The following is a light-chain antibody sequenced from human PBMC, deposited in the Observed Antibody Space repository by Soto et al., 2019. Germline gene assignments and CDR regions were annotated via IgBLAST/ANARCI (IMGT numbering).Light chain of an antibody. CDR1: SSDIGGYNY. CDR3: AANASSNTLV. J-gene: IGLJ2*01. V-gene: IGLV2-14*03. CDR2: DVS. Sequence: QSALTQPASVSGSPGQSITISCTGTSSDIGGYNYVSWYQQHPGTDPKLMIYDVSDRPSGVSNRCSGSKSGNTASLTISGLQAEDEADYYCAANASSNTLVFGGGTELTVL.